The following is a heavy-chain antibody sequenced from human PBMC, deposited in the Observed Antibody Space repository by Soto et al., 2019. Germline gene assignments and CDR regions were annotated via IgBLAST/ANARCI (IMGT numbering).Heavy chain of an antibody. CDR3: AKDQVVGDPYYYYGLDV. V-gene: IGHV3-23*01. J-gene: IGHJ6*02. Sequence: PGGSLRLSCAASGFTFSSYAMSWVRQAPRKGLEWVSDISGSGGNTYYADSVKGRFTISRDNSKNTLYLQMNSLRAEDTAVYYCAKDQVVGDPYYYYGLDVWGQGTTVTVSS. CDR1: GFTFSSYA. CDR2: ISGSGGNT. D-gene: IGHD3-22*01.